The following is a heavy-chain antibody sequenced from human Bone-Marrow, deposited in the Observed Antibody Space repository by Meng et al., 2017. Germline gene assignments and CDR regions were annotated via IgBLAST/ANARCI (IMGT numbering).Heavy chain of an antibody. Sequence: SLKISCAASGFTFSSYAMHWVRQAPGKGLECVAVISYDGLNKYYQDSVKGRFTLSSDNSKYTPYLQMTSLRAEDTAVYSCARERRDCYSFDPWGQGTMVTVSS. J-gene: IGHJ5*02. CDR3: ARERRDCYSFDP. CDR2: ISYDGLNK. V-gene: IGHV3-30*07. CDR1: GFTFSSYA. D-gene: IGHD5-24*01.